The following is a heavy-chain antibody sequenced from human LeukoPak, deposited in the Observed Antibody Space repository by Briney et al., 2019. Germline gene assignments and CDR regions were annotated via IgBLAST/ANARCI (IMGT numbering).Heavy chain of an antibody. D-gene: IGHD3-22*01. CDR3: ARHAFYYDSSGNHNCFDY. V-gene: IGHV4-31*03. CDR1: GGSISSAGYY. Sequence: PSETLSLTCTVSGGSISSAGYYWSWIRQHPGKGLEWIGYIYYSGSTYYNPSLKSRVIISVDTSKNQFSLKLSSVTAADTAVYYCARHAFYYDSSGNHNCFDYWGQGTLVTVSS. J-gene: IGHJ4*02. CDR2: IYYSGST.